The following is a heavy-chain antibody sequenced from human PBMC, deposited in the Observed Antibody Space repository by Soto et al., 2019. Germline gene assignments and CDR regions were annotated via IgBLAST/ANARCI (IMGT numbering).Heavy chain of an antibody. J-gene: IGHJ5*02. Sequence: LRLSCAASGFTFSSYWMHWVRQAPGKGLVWVSRINADGSTTTYADSVKGLFTISRDNAKNTLYLQMNSLRAEDTAVYYCVTVATHSYNWLATWGQGTLVTVSS. CDR1: GFTFSSYW. CDR2: INADGSTT. D-gene: IGHD6-6*01. CDR3: VTVATHSYNWLAT. V-gene: IGHV3-74*01.